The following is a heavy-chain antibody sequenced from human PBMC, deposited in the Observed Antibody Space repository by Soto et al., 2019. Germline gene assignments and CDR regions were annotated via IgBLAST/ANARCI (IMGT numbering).Heavy chain of an antibody. V-gene: IGHV1-18*01. D-gene: IGHD4-17*01. CDR2: ISAYNGNT. CDR3: ARYPRDYGDYELDY. Sequence: QVQLVQSGAEVKKPGASVKVSCKASGYTFSTYGISWVRQAPGQGLEWMGWISAYNGNTNYAQKLQGRVTMTTDTSTSAAYMELRRLRSDDTAVYYCARYPRDYGDYELDYWGQGTLVTVSS. J-gene: IGHJ4*02. CDR1: GYTFSTYG.